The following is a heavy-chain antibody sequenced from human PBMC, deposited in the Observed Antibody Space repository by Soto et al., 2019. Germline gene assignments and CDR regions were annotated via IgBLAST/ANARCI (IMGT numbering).Heavy chain of an antibody. D-gene: IGHD3-16*02. CDR3: ARDGMITFGGVIVGPHFDY. CDR1: GFTFSSYW. J-gene: IGHJ4*02. CDR2: INSDGSST. V-gene: IGHV3-74*01. Sequence: EVPLVESGGGLVQPGGSLRLSCAASGFTFSSYWMHWVRQAPGKGLVWVSRINSDGSSTSYADSVKGRFTISRDNAKNTLYLQMNSLRAEDTAVYYCARDGMITFGGVIVGPHFDYWGQGTLVTVSS.